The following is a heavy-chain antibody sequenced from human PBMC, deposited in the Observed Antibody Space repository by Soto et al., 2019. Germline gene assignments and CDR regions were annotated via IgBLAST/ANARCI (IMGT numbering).Heavy chain of an antibody. V-gene: IGHV1-18*01. D-gene: IGHD3-22*01. CDR2: ISAYNGNT. CDR3: ARGDDLYYYDDHRVDD. Sequence: ASVKVSCKASGYTFTSYGISWVRQAPGQGLEWMGWISAYNGNTNYAQKLQGRVTMTTDTSTSTAYMELRSLRSDDTAVYYCARGDDLYYYDDHRVDDSGKGTPATDPS. CDR1: GYTFTSYG. J-gene: IGHJ4*01.